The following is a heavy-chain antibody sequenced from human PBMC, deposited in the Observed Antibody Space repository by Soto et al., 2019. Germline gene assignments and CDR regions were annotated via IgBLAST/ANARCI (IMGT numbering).Heavy chain of an antibody. D-gene: IGHD6-19*01. CDR2: ISYDGSNE. CDR3: ARGGSGSGWYHFDS. CDR1: GFTFSNFP. J-gene: IGHJ4*02. Sequence: QVQLVESGGGVVQPGRSLRLSCAASGFTFSNFPIHWVRQAPGKGLEWVTVISYDGSNEYYADSVKGRFTISRDNSKNTLYLQMNSLRPEDSGLYFCARGGSGSGWYHFDSWGQGTLVTVSS. V-gene: IGHV3-30-3*01.